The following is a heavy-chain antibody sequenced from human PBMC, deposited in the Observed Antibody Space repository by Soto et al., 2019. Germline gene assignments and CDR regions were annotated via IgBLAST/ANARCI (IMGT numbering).Heavy chain of an antibody. D-gene: IGHD6-19*01. CDR1: GFTFSSYA. V-gene: IGHV3-23*01. Sequence: GGSLRLSCAASGFTFSSYAMSWVRQAPGKGLEWVSAISGSGGSTYYADSVKGRFTISRDNSKNTLYLQMNSLRAEDTAVYYCAKVAVAGTIRLDRFDPWGQGTLVTVSS. CDR3: AKVAVAGTIRLDRFDP. CDR2: ISGSGGST. J-gene: IGHJ5*02.